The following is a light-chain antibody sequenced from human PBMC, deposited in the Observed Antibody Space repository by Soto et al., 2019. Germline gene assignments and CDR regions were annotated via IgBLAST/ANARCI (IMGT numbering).Light chain of an antibody. CDR3: QQSYSTLALT. J-gene: IGKJ4*01. Sequence: DIQMTQSPSSLSASVGERVTITCRGSQTISNYLNWYQQKPGKAPKLLIYAASSLQSGVPSRFSGSGSGTDFTLTISSLQPEDFATYYCQQSYSTLALTFGGGTKVDIK. CDR1: QTISNY. V-gene: IGKV1-39*01. CDR2: AAS.